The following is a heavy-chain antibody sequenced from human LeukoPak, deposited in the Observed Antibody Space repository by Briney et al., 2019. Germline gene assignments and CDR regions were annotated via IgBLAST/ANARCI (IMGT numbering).Heavy chain of an antibody. V-gene: IGHV1-18*01. CDR1: GYTFTSYG. CDR2: ISAYNGNT. Sequence: VASVKVSCKASGYTFTSYGISWVRQAPGQGLEWMGWISAYNGNTNYAQKLQGRVTMTTDTSTSTAYMELRSLRSDDTAVYYCAREGSLAAAGTVDYWGQGTLVTVSS. CDR3: AREGSLAAAGTVDY. D-gene: IGHD6-13*01. J-gene: IGHJ4*02.